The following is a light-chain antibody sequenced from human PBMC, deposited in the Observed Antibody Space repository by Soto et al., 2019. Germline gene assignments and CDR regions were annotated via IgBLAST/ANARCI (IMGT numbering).Light chain of an antibody. Sequence: QSALTQPASVSWSPGQSITVSCTGTSSDVGSYNYVSWYQQHPGKAPKLMIYEVSNRPSGVSNRFTGSKSGNTASQTISGLKAEDEADYYCSSYTSNRILLFGGGTKLTVL. J-gene: IGLJ3*02. CDR2: EVS. V-gene: IGLV2-14*01. CDR1: SSDVGSYNY. CDR3: SSYTSNRILL.